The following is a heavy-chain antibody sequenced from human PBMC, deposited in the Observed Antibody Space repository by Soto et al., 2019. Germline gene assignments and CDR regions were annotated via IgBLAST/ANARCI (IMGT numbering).Heavy chain of an antibody. V-gene: IGHV4-59*08. J-gene: IGHJ5*02. D-gene: IGHD3-22*01. CDR3: ARLANYYDSSGYHNWFDP. Sequence: SETLSLTCTVSGCSMISYYWSWIRQPPGKGLEWIGYIYYSGSTNYNPSLKSRVTISVDTSKNQFSLKLSSVTAADTAVYYCARLANYYDSSGYHNWFDPWGQGTLVTVSS. CDR2: IYYSGST. CDR1: GCSMISYY.